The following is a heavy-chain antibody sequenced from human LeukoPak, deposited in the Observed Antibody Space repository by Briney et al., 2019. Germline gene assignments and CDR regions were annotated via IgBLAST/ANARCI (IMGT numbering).Heavy chain of an antibody. CDR1: GGSFSGYY. D-gene: IGHD3-3*01. V-gene: IGHV4-34*01. CDR2: INHSGST. J-gene: IGHJ5*02. Sequence: SETLSLTCAVYGGSFSGYYWSWIRQPPGKGLEWIGEINHSGSTNYNPSLKSRVTISVDTSKNQFSLKLSSVTAADTAVYYCARATRTIFGGVIMFGPWGQGTLVTVSS. CDR3: ARATRTIFGGVIMFGP.